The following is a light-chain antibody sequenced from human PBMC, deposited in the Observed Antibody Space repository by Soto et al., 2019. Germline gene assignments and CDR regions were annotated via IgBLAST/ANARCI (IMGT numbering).Light chain of an antibody. Sequence: EIVLTQSPATLSLSPWERATLSCRASQSVSSYLAWYQHKPGQAPRLLIYDASNRATGIPARFSGSGSGTDFSLTISSLEPEDFAVYYCHQYGTSPWTFGQGTKVDIK. CDR3: HQYGTSPWT. CDR2: DAS. CDR1: QSVSSY. J-gene: IGKJ1*01. V-gene: IGKV3-11*01.